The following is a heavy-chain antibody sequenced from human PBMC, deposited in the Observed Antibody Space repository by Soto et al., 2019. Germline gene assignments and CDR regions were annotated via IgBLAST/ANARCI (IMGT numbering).Heavy chain of an antibody. Sequence: QLQLQESGPGLVKPSETLSLTCTVSGGSISSSSYYWGWIRQPPGKGLEWIGSIYYSGSTYYNPSLKSRVTISVDTSKNQCSLKLSSVTAADTAVYYCARQDHLLEWSPWGAFDIWGQGTMVTVSS. D-gene: IGHD3-3*01. J-gene: IGHJ3*02. CDR3: ARQDHLLEWSPWGAFDI. CDR1: GGSISSSSYY. V-gene: IGHV4-39*01. CDR2: IYYSGST.